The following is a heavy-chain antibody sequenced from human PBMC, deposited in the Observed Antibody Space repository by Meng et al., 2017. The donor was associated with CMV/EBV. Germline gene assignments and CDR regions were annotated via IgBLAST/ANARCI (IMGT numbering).Heavy chain of an antibody. CDR2: IYTSGST. CDR3: AREMPIAAAGCFDY. Sequence: QVQLQESGPGLVKPSETLSLTCPVSGGSISSYYWSWIRQPAGKGLEWIGRIYTSGSTNYNPSLKSRVTMSVDTSKNQFSLKLSSVTAADTAVYYCAREMPIAAAGCFDYWGQGTLVTVSS. CDR1: GGSISSYY. D-gene: IGHD6-13*01. V-gene: IGHV4-4*07. J-gene: IGHJ4*02.